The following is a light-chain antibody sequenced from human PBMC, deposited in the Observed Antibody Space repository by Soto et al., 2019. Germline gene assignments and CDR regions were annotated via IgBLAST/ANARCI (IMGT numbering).Light chain of an antibody. CDR1: SSNVGRNT. J-gene: IGLJ2*01. CDR2: NTN. V-gene: IGLV1-44*01. Sequence: SVLTQPPSASGTPGQRVTISCSGSSSNVGRNTVSWYQQLPGTAPKLLIYNTNERPSGVPDRLSGSKSGTSASLAISGLQSDDEADYYCATWDDSLSVVVFGGGTKLTVL. CDR3: ATWDDSLSVVV.